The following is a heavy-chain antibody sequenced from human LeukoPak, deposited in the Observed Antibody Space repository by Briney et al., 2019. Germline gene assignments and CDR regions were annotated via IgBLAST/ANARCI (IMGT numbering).Heavy chain of an antibody. D-gene: IGHD4-17*01. V-gene: IGHV1-2*02. CDR3: ARVRTTVPKKIYYFDY. J-gene: IGHJ4*02. Sequence: ASVKVSCKASGYTFTGYYMHWVRQAPGQGLEWMGWINPNSGGTNYAQKFQSRVTMTRDTSISTAYMELSRLRSDDTAVYYCARVRTTVPKKIYYFDYWGQGTLVTVSS. CDR1: GYTFTGYY. CDR2: INPNSGGT.